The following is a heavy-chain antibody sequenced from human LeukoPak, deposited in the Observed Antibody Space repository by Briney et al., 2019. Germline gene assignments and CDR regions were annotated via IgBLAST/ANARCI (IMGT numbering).Heavy chain of an antibody. Sequence: SLSLSCTSSRFTLRHYAMSWFRQAPGKGVEWVGFIRSKEYGGTTEHAASVEGRFTISRDDSKSIAYLQMHSLRTEGADVYYCTRFRYAYYEFWLGLDVWGKGTTVTVSS. CDR1: RFTLRHYA. D-gene: IGHD3-3*01. CDR3: TRFRYAYYEFWLGLDV. V-gene: IGHV3-49*03. J-gene: IGHJ6*04. CDR2: IRSKEYGGTT.